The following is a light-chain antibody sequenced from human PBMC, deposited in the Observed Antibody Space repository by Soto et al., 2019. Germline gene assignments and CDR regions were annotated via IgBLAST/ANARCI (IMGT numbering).Light chain of an antibody. V-gene: IGKV1-39*01. CDR1: QSITDY. Sequence: DIQMPQSPSSLSASVGDRVTITCRASQSITDYLNWYQQQPGKAPKLLIYAASHLQGGVPSRFSGSGSGTDFTLTISSLQPEDFATYYCQQSDNTPWTFGQGTKLEVK. CDR3: QQSDNTPWT. J-gene: IGKJ1*01. CDR2: AAS.